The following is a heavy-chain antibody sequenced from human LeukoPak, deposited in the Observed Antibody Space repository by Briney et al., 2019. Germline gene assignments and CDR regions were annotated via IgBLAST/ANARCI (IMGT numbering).Heavy chain of an antibody. V-gene: IGHV3-7*01. Sequence: GGSLRLSCAASGFTFSSYWMSWVRQAPGKGLEWVANIEEDGDTTYYVDSVKGRFTISRDNANNSLYLLTNSLRDEDTAVYYCAGSSGEWAPHACWGQGTLVTVSS. CDR1: GFTFSSYW. CDR3: AGSSGEWAPHAC. D-gene: IGHD1-26*01. CDR2: IEEDGDTT. J-gene: IGHJ4*02.